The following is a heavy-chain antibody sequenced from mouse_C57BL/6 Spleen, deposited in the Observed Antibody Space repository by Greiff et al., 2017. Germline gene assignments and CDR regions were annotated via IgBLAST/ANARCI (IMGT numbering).Heavy chain of an antibody. V-gene: IGHV1-54*01. CDR1: GYAFTNYL. CDR3: AGYGADDYDGFAY. D-gene: IGHD2-4*01. Sequence: VQLQQSGAELVRPGTSVKVSCKASGYAFTNYLIEWVKQRPGQGLEWIGVINPGSGGTNYNEQFKGKATLTADKSSSTAYMQLSSLTSEDSAVYFCAGYGADDYDGFAYWGQGTLVTVSA. J-gene: IGHJ3*01. CDR2: INPGSGGT.